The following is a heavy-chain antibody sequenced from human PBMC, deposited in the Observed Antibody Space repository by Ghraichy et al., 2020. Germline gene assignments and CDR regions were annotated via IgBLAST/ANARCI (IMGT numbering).Heavy chain of an antibody. CDR3: ARGLHYDWGYYFDY. Sequence: SETLSLTCAVYGGSFSGYYWSWIRQPPGKGLEWIGEINHSGSTNYNPSLKSRVTISVDTSKNQFSLKLSSVTAADTAVYYCARGLHYDWGYYFDYWGQGTLVTVSS. V-gene: IGHV4-34*01. CDR1: GGSFSGYY. J-gene: IGHJ4*02. CDR2: INHSGST. D-gene: IGHD3-16*01.